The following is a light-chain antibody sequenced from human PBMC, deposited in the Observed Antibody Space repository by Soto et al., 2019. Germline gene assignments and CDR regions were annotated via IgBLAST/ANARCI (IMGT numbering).Light chain of an antibody. J-gene: IGLJ1*01. V-gene: IGLV2-14*01. CDR1: SSDIGSYNR. Sequence: QSVLTQPASVSGSPGQSITISCTGTSSDIGSYNRVSWYQQPPGTAPKLMIYEVSNRPSGVSNRFSGSKSGNTASLTISGLQAEDEADYYCSSYTSSRAYVFGIGTKVTVL. CDR3: SSYTSSRAYV. CDR2: EVS.